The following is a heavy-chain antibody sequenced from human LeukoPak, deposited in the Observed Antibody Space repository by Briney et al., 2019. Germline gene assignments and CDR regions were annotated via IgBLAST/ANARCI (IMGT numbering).Heavy chain of an antibody. J-gene: IGHJ3*02. V-gene: IGHV4-59*01. D-gene: IGHD3-16*01. CDR1: ARSISSYY. CDR2: IYYSGST. CDR3: ARARYDYVWGLMRLSVFDM. Sequence: SESLSLTCTVAARSISSYYWSWIRQPPGKGLEGIGYIYYSGSTTYTPSLKSRSTISAETPKNQFSRKLSSVTAADTAWYYWARARYDYVWGLMRLSVFDMWGQGTMLTVSS.